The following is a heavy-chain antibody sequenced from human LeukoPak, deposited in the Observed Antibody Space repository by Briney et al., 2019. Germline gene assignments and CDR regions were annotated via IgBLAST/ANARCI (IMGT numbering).Heavy chain of an antibody. Sequence: GESLKISCKGSGYSFTNYWIAWVRQMPGKGLEWMGIIYPGDSDTRYSPSFQGQVTISADKSISTAYVQWSSLKASDTAMYYCARHVYDYDWGSYRYIDYWGQGTLVTVSS. CDR2: IYPGDSDT. J-gene: IGHJ4*02. D-gene: IGHD3-16*02. CDR1: GYSFTNYW. CDR3: ARHVYDYDWGSYRYIDY. V-gene: IGHV5-51*01.